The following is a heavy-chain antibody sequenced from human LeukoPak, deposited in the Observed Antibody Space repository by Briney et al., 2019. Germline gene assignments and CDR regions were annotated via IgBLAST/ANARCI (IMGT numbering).Heavy chain of an antibody. CDR2: MNPNSGNA. V-gene: IGHV1-8*02. Sequence: GASVKVSCKASGGTFSSYAISWVRQAPGQGLEWMGWMNPNSGNAGSVQKFQGRVTMTRDTSISTAYMELSSLRSEDTAVYYCARDLTSRTFDYWGQGTLVTVSS. CDR1: GGTFSSYA. J-gene: IGHJ4*02. D-gene: IGHD4/OR15-4a*01. CDR3: ARDLTSRTFDY.